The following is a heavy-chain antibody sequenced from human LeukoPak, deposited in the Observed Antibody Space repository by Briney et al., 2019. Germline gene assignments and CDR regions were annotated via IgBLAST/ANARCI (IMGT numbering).Heavy chain of an antibody. CDR3: ARGHTVTRYGGFDP. CDR2: IYYSGST. V-gene: IGHV4-30-4*01. Sequence: SQTLSLTCTVSGGSISSGDYYWRWIRQPPGKGLEWIGYIYYSGSTYYNPSLKSRVTISLDTSKNQFSLKLSSVTAADTAVYYCARGHTVTRYGGFDPWGQGTLVTVSS. J-gene: IGHJ5*02. CDR1: GGSISSGDYY. D-gene: IGHD4-11*01.